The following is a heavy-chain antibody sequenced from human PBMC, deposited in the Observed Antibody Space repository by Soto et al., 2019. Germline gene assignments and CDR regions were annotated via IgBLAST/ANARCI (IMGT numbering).Heavy chain of an antibody. J-gene: IGHJ5*02. D-gene: IGHD3-10*01. CDR2: INAGNGNT. Sequence: QVQLVQSGAEEKKPGASVKVSCKASGYTFTSYAMHWVRQAPGQRLEWTGWINAGNGNTKYSQKLQGRVHITRETSGSTAYMELSSLRSEETAVYYCARAAVRGVIGWFDPWGQGTLVTVSS. CDR1: GYTFTSYA. V-gene: IGHV1-3*05. CDR3: ARAAVRGVIGWFDP.